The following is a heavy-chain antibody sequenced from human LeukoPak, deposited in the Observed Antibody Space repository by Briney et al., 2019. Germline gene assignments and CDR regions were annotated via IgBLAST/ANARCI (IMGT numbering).Heavy chain of an antibody. CDR1: GYTFTSYG. J-gene: IGHJ4*02. CDR3: AREWWRRRDGYKTFDY. V-gene: IGHV1-18*01. CDR2: ISAYNGNT. Sequence: GASVKVSCKASGYTFTSYGISGVRQAPGQGLEWMGWISAYNGNTNYAQKLQGRVTMTTDTSTSTAYMELRSLRSDDTAVYYCAREWWRRRDGYKTFDYWGQGTLVTVSS. D-gene: IGHD5-24*01.